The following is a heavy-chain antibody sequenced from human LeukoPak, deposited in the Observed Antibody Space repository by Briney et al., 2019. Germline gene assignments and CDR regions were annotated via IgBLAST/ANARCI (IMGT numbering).Heavy chain of an antibody. CDR1: GYTLTELS. V-gene: IGHV1-24*01. J-gene: IGHJ4*02. CDR2: FDPEDGET. Sequence: ASVKVSCKVSGYTLTELSMHWVRQAPGKGLEWMGGFDPEDGETIYAQKFQGRVTMTEDTSTDTAYMELSSLRSEDTAVYYCATGGTPEWFKRRTFDYWGQGTLVTVSS. D-gene: IGHD3-3*01. CDR3: ATGGTPEWFKRRTFDY.